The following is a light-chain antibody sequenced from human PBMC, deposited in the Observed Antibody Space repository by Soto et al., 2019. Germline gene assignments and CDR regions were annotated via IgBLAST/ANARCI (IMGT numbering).Light chain of an antibody. Sequence: EIVLTQSPATLSLSPGERATLSCRASQSVSRYLAWYQHKPGQAPRLLLYDVSNRATGIPARFSGSGSGTHLTLDFSSIEPEDFAVYYCQQRSRPPLTFGGGTKVEI. CDR1: QSVSRY. CDR3: QQRSRPPLT. CDR2: DVS. J-gene: IGKJ4*01. V-gene: IGKV3-11*01.